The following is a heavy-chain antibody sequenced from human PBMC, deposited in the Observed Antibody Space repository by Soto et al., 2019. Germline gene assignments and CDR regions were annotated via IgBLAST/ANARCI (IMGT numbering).Heavy chain of an antibody. Sequence: GGSLRLSCAASGFTFSSYAMSWVRQAPGKGLEWVSAISGSGGSTYYADSVKGRFTISRDNSKNTLYLQMNSLRAEDTAVYYCAKSGQDYYYYGMDAWGQGTTVTVSS. CDR3: AKSGQDYYYYGMDA. V-gene: IGHV3-23*01. J-gene: IGHJ6*02. D-gene: IGHD3-10*01. CDR2: ISGSGGST. CDR1: GFTFSSYA.